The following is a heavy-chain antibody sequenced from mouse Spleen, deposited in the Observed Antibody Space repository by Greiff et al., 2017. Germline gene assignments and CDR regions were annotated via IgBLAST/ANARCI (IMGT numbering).Heavy chain of an antibody. V-gene: IGHV6-6*01. CDR1: GFTFSDTW. Sequence: EVMLVESGGGLVQPGGSMKLSCAASGFTFSDTWMDWVRQSPDKGLEWVAEIRNKANNHATYYAESVKGRFTISRDDSKSSVYLQMNSLRAEDTGIYYCTRTFYSKYSYFGYWGQGTTLTVSS. CDR3: TRTFYSKYSYFGY. CDR2: IRNKANNHAT. J-gene: IGHJ2*01. D-gene: IGHD2-14*01.